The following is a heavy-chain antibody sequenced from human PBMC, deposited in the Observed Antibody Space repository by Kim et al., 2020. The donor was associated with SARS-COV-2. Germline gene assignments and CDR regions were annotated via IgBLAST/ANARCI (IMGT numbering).Heavy chain of an antibody. CDR2: ISYDGSNK. V-gene: IGHV3-30*18. CDR3: AKSLGCSSTGCYPPYYYYGMDV. Sequence: GGSLRLSCAASGFTFSSYGMHWVRQAPGKGLEWVAVISYDGSNKYYADSVKGRFTISRDNSKNTLYLQMNSLRAEDTAVYYCAKSLGCSSTGCYPPYYYYGMDVWGQGTTVTVSS. J-gene: IGHJ6*02. CDR1: GFTFSSYG. D-gene: IGHD2-2*01.